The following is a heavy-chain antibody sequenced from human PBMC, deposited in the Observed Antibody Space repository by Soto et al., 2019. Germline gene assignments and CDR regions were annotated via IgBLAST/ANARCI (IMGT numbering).Heavy chain of an antibody. CDR2: IIPIFGTA. J-gene: IGHJ3*02. CDR3: ASGAWSYYYDSSGYYSAFDI. CDR1: GGTFSSYA. Sequence: QVQLVQSGAEVKKPGSSVKVSCKASGGTFSSYAISWMRQAPGQGLEWMGGIIPIFGTANYAQKFQGRVTITADESTSTAYMGLSSLRSEDTAVYYCASGAWSYYYDSSGYYSAFDIWGQGTMVTVSS. D-gene: IGHD3-22*01. V-gene: IGHV1-69*01.